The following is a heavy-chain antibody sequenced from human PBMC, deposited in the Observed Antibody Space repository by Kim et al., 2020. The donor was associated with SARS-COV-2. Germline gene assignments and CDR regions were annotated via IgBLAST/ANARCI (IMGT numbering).Heavy chain of an antibody. Sequence: SETLSLTCTVSGGSISSSSYYWGWIRQPPGKGLEWIGSIYYSGSTYYNPSLKSRVTISVDTSKNQFSLKLSSVTAADTAVYYCARVGYDYVWGSYRNAFDIWGQGTTVTVSS. CDR3: ARVGYDYVWGSYRNAFDI. CDR2: IYYSGST. J-gene: IGHJ3*02. CDR1: GGSISSSSYY. V-gene: IGHV4-39*01. D-gene: IGHD3-16*02.